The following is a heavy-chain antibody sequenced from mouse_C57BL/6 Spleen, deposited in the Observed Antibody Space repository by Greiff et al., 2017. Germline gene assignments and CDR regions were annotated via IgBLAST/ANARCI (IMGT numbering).Heavy chain of an antibody. J-gene: IGHJ3*01. V-gene: IGHV1-69*01. D-gene: IGHD3-2*02. CDR2: IDPADSYT. CDR3: ARSGSGPFAY. CDR1: GYTFTSYW. Sequence: QVQLKQPGAELVMPGASVKLSCKASGYTFTSYWMHWVKQRPGQGLEWIGEIDPADSYTNYNPKFKGKSTLTVDKSSSTAYMQLSSLTSEDSAVYYCARSGSGPFAYWGQGTLVTVSA.